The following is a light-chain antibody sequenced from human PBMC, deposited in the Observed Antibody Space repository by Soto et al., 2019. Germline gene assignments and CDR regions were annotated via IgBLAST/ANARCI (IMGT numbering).Light chain of an antibody. V-gene: IGKV4-1*01. CDR3: QQYYSTPLT. CDR2: WVS. CDR1: QSVFYSSNNKNY. Sequence: DIVMTQSPDSLAVSLGERATINCKSSQSVFYSSNNKNYLAWYQQKLRQPPKLLIYWVSTRESGVPDCLSGRGSGTAFTLNIRSLQDEDVAVFYFQQYYSTPLTFGGGTKVEIK. J-gene: IGKJ4*01.